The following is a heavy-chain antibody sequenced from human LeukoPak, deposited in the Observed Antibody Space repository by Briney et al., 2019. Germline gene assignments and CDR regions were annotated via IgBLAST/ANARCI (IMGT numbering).Heavy chain of an antibody. CDR3: ARDRIAAAGTDYDY. CDR2: IKGDESAK. J-gene: IGHJ4*02. D-gene: IGHD6-13*01. V-gene: IGHV3-7*01. CDR1: GFTFSSYW. Sequence: PGGSLRLSCAASGFTFSSYWMTWIRQAPGKGLEWVANIKGDESAKYHVDSVKGRFTISRDNAYNSLYLQMNSLRAEDTAVYYCARDRIAAAGTDYDYWGQGALVTVSS.